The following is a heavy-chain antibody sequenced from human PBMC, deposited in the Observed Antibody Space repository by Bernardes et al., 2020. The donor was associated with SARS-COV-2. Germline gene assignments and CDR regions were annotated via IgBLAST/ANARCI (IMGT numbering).Heavy chain of an antibody. V-gene: IGHV4-31*03. CDR3: ARAGLFGVVITNFDY. CDR2: IYYSGST. CDR1: GGSISSGGYY. J-gene: IGHJ4*02. D-gene: IGHD3-3*01. Sequence: SETLSLTCTVSGGSISSGGYYWSWIRQHPGKGLEWIGYIYYSGSTYYNPSLKSRVTISVDTSKNQFSLKLSSVTAADTAVYYCARAGLFGVVITNFDYWGQGTLVTVSS.